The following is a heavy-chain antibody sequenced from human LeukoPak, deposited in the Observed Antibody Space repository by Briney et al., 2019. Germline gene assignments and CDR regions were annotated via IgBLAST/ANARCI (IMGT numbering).Heavy chain of an antibody. V-gene: IGHV4-4*07. CDR2: TYTSGST. Sequence: SETLSLTCTVSGGSISSYYWSWIRQPAGKGLEWIGRTYTSGSTNYNPSLKSRVTMSVDTSKNQFSLKLSSVTAADTAVYYCARDRRGTYRSYQLLSSYFDYWGQGTLVTVSS. CDR3: ARDRRGTYRSYQLLSSYFDY. J-gene: IGHJ4*02. D-gene: IGHD2-2*01. CDR1: GGSISSYY.